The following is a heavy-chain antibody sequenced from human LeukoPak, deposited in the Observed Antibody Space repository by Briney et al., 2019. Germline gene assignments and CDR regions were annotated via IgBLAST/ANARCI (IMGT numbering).Heavy chain of an antibody. Sequence: GASLQISCKGSGSSFTSYWIGWVRRLPGKGLEWMGIIYLGDFATRYSPSFQGQVTNSADKSISTANLHWSSLNASDTAMYYCARLDYDILTGYRDAFDIWGQGTMVTVSS. CDR1: GSSFTSYW. V-gene: IGHV5-51*01. CDR3: ARLDYDILTGYRDAFDI. D-gene: IGHD3-9*01. J-gene: IGHJ3*02. CDR2: IYLGDFAT.